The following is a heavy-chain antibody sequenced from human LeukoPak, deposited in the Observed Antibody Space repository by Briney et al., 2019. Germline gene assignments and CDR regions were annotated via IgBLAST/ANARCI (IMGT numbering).Heavy chain of an antibody. D-gene: IGHD6-6*01. CDR1: GGSFSGYY. V-gene: IGHV4-34*01. Sequence: SETLSLTCAVYGGSFSGYYWSWLRQPPGKGLEWIGEINHSGSTNYNPSLKSRVTISVDTSKNQFSLKLGSVTAADTAVYYCARGLIRIAARRAYFDYWGQGTMVTISS. CDR3: ARGLIRIAARRAYFDY. J-gene: IGHJ4*02. CDR2: INHSGST.